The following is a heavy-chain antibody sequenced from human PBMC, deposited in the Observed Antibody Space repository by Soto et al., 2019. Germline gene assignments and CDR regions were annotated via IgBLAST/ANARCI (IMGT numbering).Heavy chain of an antibody. CDR1: GFTFSSCA. D-gene: IGHD3-16*02. Sequence: QVQLVESGGGVVQPGRSLRLSCAASGFTFSSCAMHWVRQAPGKGLEWVAVISYDGSNKYYADSVKGRFTVSRDNSKNTLYLQVNSLRAEDTDVYYCARDKRDLPGLELSYYFDYWGQGTLVTVSS. V-gene: IGHV3-30-3*01. J-gene: IGHJ4*02. CDR2: ISYDGSNK. CDR3: ARDKRDLPGLELSYYFDY.